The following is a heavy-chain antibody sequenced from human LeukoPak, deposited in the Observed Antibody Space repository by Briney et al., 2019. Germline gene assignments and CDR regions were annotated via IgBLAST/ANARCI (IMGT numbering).Heavy chain of an antibody. CDR3: AKDFSGGYFDY. CDR1: GFTLSTYD. CDR2: TSYDGSNK. Sequence: GGSLRLSCAASGFTLSTYDMHWVRQAPGKGLEWVAVTSYDGSNKYYTDSVKGRFTISRDNSKNTLYLQMNSLRVEDTAVYYCAKDFSGGYFDYWGQGTLVTVSS. V-gene: IGHV3-30*18. J-gene: IGHJ4*02. D-gene: IGHD3-3*01.